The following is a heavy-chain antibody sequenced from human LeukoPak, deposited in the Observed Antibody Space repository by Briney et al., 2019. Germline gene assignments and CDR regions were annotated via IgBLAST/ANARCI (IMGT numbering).Heavy chain of an antibody. CDR2: ISSSSTTI. Sequence: GGSLRLSCAASGFTFSNYNMNWVRQAPGKGLEWVSSISSSSTTIFYADSVKGRFTISRDNAKNSLSLQMNSLRDEDTAVYYCARHDYGGNSGDFWGQGTLVTVSS. CDR1: GFTFSNYN. J-gene: IGHJ4*02. V-gene: IGHV3-48*02. D-gene: IGHD4-23*01. CDR3: ARHDYGGNSGDF.